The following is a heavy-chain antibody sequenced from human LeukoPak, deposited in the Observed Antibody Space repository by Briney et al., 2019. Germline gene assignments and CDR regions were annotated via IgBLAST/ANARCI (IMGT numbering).Heavy chain of an antibody. CDR3: AKDRETYEYTFDY. D-gene: IGHD6-6*01. J-gene: IGHJ4*02. V-gene: IGHV3-33*06. CDR2: MWYDGSKD. Sequence: GGSLRLSCVASGFTFSSYWMSWVRQAPGKGLEWVAVMWYDGSKDYYADSVKGRFTISRDTSKNTLYLQMNNLRAEDTAVYYCAKDRETYEYTFDYWGQGTLVTVSS. CDR1: GFTFSSYW.